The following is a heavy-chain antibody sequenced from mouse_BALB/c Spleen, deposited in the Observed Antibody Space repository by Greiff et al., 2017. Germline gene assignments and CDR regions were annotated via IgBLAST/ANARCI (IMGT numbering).Heavy chain of an antibody. CDR3: TSGDYYGNPWFAY. Sequence: VKLMESGAELVRPGASVTLSCKASGYTFTDYEMHWVKQTPVHGLEWIGAIDPETGGTAYNQKFKGKATLTADKSSSTAYMELRSLTSEDSAVYYCTSGDYYGNPWFAYWGQGTLVTVSA. D-gene: IGHD1-1*01. CDR1: GYTFTDYE. V-gene: IGHV1-15*01. CDR2: IDPETGGT. J-gene: IGHJ3*01.